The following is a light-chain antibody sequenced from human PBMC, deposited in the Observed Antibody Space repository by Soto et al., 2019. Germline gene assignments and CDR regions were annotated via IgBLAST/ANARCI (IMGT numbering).Light chain of an antibody. Sequence: EIVLTQSPATLSLSPGERATLSCRASQSVYTYLAWYQQTPGQAPRLLIYDASNRATGIPARFSGSGSGTDFPLTISSLEPEDFAVYYCQQRSNWPPSLTFGGGTKVEIK. CDR1: QSVYTY. J-gene: IGKJ4*01. V-gene: IGKV3-11*01. CDR3: QQRSNWPPSLT. CDR2: DAS.